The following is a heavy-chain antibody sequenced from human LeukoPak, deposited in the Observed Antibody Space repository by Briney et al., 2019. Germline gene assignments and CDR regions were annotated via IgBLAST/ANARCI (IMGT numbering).Heavy chain of an antibody. D-gene: IGHD2-8*01. J-gene: IGHJ4*02. V-gene: IGHV3-48*01. CDR1: GFTFSSYS. CDR3: AKDLVLMVYAIFDY. CDR2: ISSSSSTI. Sequence: RGSLRLSCAASGFTFSSYSMNWVRQAPGKGLEWVSYISSSSSTIYYADSVKGRSTISRDNSKNTLYLQMNSLRAEDTAVYYCAKDLVLMVYAIFDYWGQGTLVTVSS.